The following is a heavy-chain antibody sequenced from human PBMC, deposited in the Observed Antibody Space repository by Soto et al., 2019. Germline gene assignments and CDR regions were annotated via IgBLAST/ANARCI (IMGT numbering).Heavy chain of an antibody. CDR2: IWYDGSNK. J-gene: IGHJ3*02. CDR1: GFTFSSYG. V-gene: IGHV3-33*01. D-gene: IGHD3-10*01. CDR3: ARGRFGALLGDAFDI. Sequence: GGSLRLSCAASGFTFSSYGMHWVRQAPGKGLEWVAVIWYDGSNKYYADSVKGRFTISRDNSKNTLYLQMNSLRAEDTAVYYCARGRFGALLGDAFDIWGQGTMVTVSS.